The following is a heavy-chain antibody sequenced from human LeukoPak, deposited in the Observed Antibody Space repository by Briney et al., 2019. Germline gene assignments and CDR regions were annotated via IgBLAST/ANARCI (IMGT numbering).Heavy chain of an antibody. V-gene: IGHV3-21*01. CDR1: GFTVSNNY. J-gene: IGHJ3*02. CDR3: AKSLLYYYDSTCAFDI. CDR2: ISSSSSYI. Sequence: GGSLRLSCAASGFTVSNNYMSWVRQAPGKGLEWVSSISSSSSYIYYADSVKGRFTISRDNAKSSLYLQMNSLRAEDTAVYYCAKSLLYYYDSTCAFDIWGQGTMVTVSS. D-gene: IGHD3-22*01.